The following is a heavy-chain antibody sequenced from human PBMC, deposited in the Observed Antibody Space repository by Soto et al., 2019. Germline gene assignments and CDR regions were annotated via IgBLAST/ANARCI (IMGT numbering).Heavy chain of an antibody. CDR2: IYYSGST. CDR1: GGSISSYY. J-gene: IGHJ4*02. D-gene: IGHD6-19*01. Sequence: QVQLQESGPGLVKPSETLSLTCTVSGGSISSYYWTWIRQPPGKGLEWIGYIYYSGSTNYNPSLKSRVTISVDTSKNQFSLKLSSVTAADTAVYYCARVRGGWFFFDYWGQGTLVTVSS. V-gene: IGHV4-59*01. CDR3: ARVRGGWFFFDY.